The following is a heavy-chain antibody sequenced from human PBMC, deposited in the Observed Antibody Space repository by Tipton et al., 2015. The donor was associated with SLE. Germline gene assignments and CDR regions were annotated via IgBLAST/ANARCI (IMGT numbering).Heavy chain of an antibody. D-gene: IGHD3-22*01. V-gene: IGHV3-48*01. J-gene: IGHJ4*02. CDR3: ARASVASGFYLTDY. Sequence: GSLRLSCAASGFTFSSHSMNWVRQAPGKGLEWISYIGLAPGSIFYADSVKGRFTISRDNAKNSLYLQMNSLRAEDTAVYYCARASVASGFYLTDYWGQGTLVTVSS. CDR2: IGLAPGSI. CDR1: GFTFSSHS.